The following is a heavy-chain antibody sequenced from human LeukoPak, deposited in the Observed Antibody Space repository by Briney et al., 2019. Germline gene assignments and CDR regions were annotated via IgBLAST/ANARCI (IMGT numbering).Heavy chain of an antibody. CDR3: ARGPLCALNLDY. CDR2: INAGNGNT. V-gene: IGHV1-3*03. D-gene: IGHD3-16*01. CDR1: GYTFTSYA. Sequence: ASVKVSCKASGYTFTSYAMHWVRRAPGQRLEWMGWINAGNGNTKYSQEFQGRVTITRDTSASTAYMELSSLRSEDMAVYYCARGPLCALNLDYWGQGTLVTVSS. J-gene: IGHJ4*02.